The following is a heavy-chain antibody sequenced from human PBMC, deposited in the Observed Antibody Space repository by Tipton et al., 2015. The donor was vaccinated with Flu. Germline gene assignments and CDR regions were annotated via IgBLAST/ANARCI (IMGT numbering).Heavy chain of an antibody. V-gene: IGHV4-61*02. J-gene: IGHJ6*02. D-gene: IGHD1-1*01. CDR2: IFTSGST. CDR1: GASIKSDVSH. CDR3: TKDTRATGGMDV. Sequence: GASIKSDVSHWSWVRQPAGRGLEWIGRIFTSGSTTYDPSLESRVTISLDTSKNQFSLKLSSVTAADTAVYYCTKDTRATGGMDVWGRGTTVIVSS.